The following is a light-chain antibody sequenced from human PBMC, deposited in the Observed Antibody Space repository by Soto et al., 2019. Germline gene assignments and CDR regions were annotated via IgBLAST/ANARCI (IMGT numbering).Light chain of an antibody. CDR2: EVS. Sequence: DIVMTQTPLSLSVTPGQPASISCKSSQSLLHSDGKTYLCWYLQKPGQPPQLLMYEVSNRFSGVRERFSRSGSVTDLTLKISRVEAEDVGVYNCMQSIQLPITFGQGTKLESK. V-gene: IGKV2D-29*01. CDR3: MQSIQLPIT. J-gene: IGKJ2*01. CDR1: QSLLHSDGKTY.